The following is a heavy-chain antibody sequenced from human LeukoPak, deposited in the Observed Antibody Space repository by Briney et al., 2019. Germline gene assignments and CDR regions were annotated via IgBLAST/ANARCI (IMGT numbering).Heavy chain of an antibody. V-gene: IGHV3-23*01. Sequence: GGSLRLSCAASGFTLSDFAMTWVRQAPGKGLEWVSSVSDIGPNTYYAASVKGRFTISRDTSKNTLYLQMNSLRAEDTAVYYCAKEGSSSWYYFDYWGQGTLVTVSS. D-gene: IGHD6-13*01. CDR1: GFTLSDFA. J-gene: IGHJ4*02. CDR3: AKEGSSSWYYFDY. CDR2: VSDIGPNT.